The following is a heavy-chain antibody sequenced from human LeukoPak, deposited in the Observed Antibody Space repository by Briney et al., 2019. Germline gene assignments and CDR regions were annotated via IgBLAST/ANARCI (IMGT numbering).Heavy chain of an antibody. CDR1: GYTFTSYY. J-gene: IGHJ4*02. V-gene: IGHV1-46*01. CDR3: AREPDYDILTGYPYFDC. Sequence: ASVKVSCKASGYTFTSYYMHWVRQAPGQGLEWMGIINPSGGSTSYAQKFQGRVTMTRDTSTSTVYMELSSLRSEDTAVYYCAREPDYDILTGYPYFDCWGQGTLVTVSS. CDR2: INPSGGST. D-gene: IGHD3-9*01.